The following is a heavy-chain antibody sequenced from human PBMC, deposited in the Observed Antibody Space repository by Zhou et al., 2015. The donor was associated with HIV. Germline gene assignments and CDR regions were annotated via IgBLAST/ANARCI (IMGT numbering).Heavy chain of an antibody. CDR1: GFTFTSSA. V-gene: IGHV1-58*01. CDR3: AADSGYDILTGPPGYFDY. Sequence: QMQLVQSGPEVKKPGTSVKVSCKASGFTFTSSAVQWVRQARGQRLEWIGWIVVGSGNTNYAQKFQERVTITRDMSTSTAYMELSSLRSEDTAVYYCAADSGYDILTGPPGYFDYWGQGTLVTVSS. D-gene: IGHD3-9*01. CDR2: IVVGSGNT. J-gene: IGHJ4*02.